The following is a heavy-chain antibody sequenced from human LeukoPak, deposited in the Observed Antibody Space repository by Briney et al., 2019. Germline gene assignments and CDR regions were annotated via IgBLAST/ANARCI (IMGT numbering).Heavy chain of an antibody. CDR1: GDTINPYH. Sequence: PSETLSLTCTVSGDTINPYHWTWIRQTAGKGLEWIGRVHMSGSTNYNPSLWSRVAISMDNSKNQFSLKVNSVTAADTGVYYCARDESSRDDSRGYHYWGPATLVAVSS. CDR3: ARDESSRDDSRGYHY. CDR2: VHMSGST. D-gene: IGHD3-22*01. J-gene: IGHJ4*02. V-gene: IGHV4-4*07.